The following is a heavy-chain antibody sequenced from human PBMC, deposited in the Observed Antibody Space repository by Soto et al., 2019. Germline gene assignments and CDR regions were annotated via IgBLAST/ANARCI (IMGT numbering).Heavy chain of an antibody. V-gene: IGHV3-30*18. D-gene: IGHD6-6*01. CDR1: GFTFSSYG. CDR2: ISYDGSNK. Sequence: GGSLRLSCAASGFTFSSYGMHWVRQAPGKGLEWVAVISYDGSNKYYADSVKGRFTISRDNSKNTLYLQMNSLRAEDTAVYYCAKGLYSSSSDYWGQGTLVTVSS. CDR3: AKGLYSSSSDY. J-gene: IGHJ4*02.